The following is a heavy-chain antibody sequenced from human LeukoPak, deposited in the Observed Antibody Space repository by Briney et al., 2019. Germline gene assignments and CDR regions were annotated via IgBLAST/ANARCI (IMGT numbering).Heavy chain of an antibody. CDR2: INHSGST. CDR1: GGSFSGYY. J-gene: IGHJ4*02. V-gene: IGHV4-34*01. Sequence: SETLSPTCAVYGGSFSGYYWSWIRQPPGKGLEWIGEINHSGSTNYNPSLKSRVTISVDTSKNQFSLKLSSVTAADTAVYYCARGMTTETYDPFDYWGQGTLVTVSS. D-gene: IGHD4-17*01. CDR3: ARGMTTETYDPFDY.